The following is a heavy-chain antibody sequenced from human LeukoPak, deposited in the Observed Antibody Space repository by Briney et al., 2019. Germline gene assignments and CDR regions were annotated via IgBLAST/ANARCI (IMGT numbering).Heavy chain of an antibody. CDR2: ISSSSSYI. CDR3: ASDRYYDFWSGLAPPMDV. J-gene: IGHJ6*03. D-gene: IGHD3-3*01. V-gene: IGHV3-21*01. Sequence: GGSLRLSCAASGFTFSSYSMNWVRQAPGKGLEWVSSISSSSSYIYYADSVKGRFTISRDNAKNPLYLQMNSLRAEDTAVYYCASDRYYDFWSGLAPPMDVWGKGTTVTVSS. CDR1: GFTFSSYS.